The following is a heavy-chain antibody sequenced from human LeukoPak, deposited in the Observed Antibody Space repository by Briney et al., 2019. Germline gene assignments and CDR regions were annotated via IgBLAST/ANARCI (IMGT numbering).Heavy chain of an antibody. V-gene: IGHV3-30*02. Sequence: QSGGSLRLSCASSGFTLSNYGMHWVRQAPGKGLEWVAFIRYDGSNKYYADSVKGRFTISRDNSKNTLYLQMNSLRAEDTAVYYCAKDAWIQLWSLDYWGQGTLVTVSS. CDR3: AKDAWIQLWSLDY. CDR2: IRYDGSNK. D-gene: IGHD5-18*01. CDR1: GFTLSNYG. J-gene: IGHJ4*02.